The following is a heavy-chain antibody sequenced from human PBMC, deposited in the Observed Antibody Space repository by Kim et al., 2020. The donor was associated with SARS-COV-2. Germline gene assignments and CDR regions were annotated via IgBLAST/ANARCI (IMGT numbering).Heavy chain of an antibody. D-gene: IGHD2-2*01. CDR3: ASWVVVPSTGYFDY. J-gene: IGHJ4*02. CDR2: IYYSGST. V-gene: IGHV4-39*01. CDR1: GGSISSSSYY. Sequence: SETLSLTCTVSGGSISSSSYYWGWIRQPPGKGLEWIGSIYYSGSTYYNPSLKSRVTISVDTSKNQFSLKLSSVTAADTAVYYCASWVVVPSTGYFDYWGQGTLVTVSS.